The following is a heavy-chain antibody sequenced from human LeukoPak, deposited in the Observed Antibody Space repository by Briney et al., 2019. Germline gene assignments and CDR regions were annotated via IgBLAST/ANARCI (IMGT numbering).Heavy chain of an antibody. J-gene: IGHJ3*02. CDR3: ARHYSGHYSGRDAFDI. D-gene: IGHD1-26*01. CDR1: GYSFTSYW. Sequence: GESLKISCKGFGYSFTSYWIGWVRQMPGKGLEWMGIIYPDDSDIRYSPSFQGLVTLSADKSISTAYLQWSSLEASDTAMYFCARHYSGHYSGRDAFDIWGQGTMVTVSS. CDR2: IYPDDSDI. V-gene: IGHV5-51*01.